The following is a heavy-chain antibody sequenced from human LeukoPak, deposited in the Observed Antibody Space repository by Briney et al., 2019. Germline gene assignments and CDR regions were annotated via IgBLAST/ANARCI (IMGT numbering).Heavy chain of an antibody. J-gene: IGHJ6*02. CDR1: GFTFSSYA. CDR2: ISYDGSNK. CDR3: ARDMARYCTNGVCYGNYYYYGMDV. D-gene: IGHD2-8*01. V-gene: IGHV3-30*04. Sequence: GGSLRLSCAASGFTFSSYAMHWVRQAPGKGLEWVAVISYDGSNKYYADSVKGRFTISRDNSKNTLYLQMNSLRAEDTAVYYCARDMARYCTNGVCYGNYYYYGMDVWGQGTTVTVSS.